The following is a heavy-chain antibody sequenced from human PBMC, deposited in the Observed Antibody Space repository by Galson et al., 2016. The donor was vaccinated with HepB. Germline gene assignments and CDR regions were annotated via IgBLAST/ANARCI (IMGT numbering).Heavy chain of an antibody. CDR2: IYPGDSDT. CDR3: ARERTFIKT. J-gene: IGHJ5*02. V-gene: IGHV5-51*01. Sequence: QSGAEVKKPGESLKISLMGSGYSFDTYWIGCVRQRPGKSLEILGIIYPGDSDTRSSPSFQAQVTISVDKSISTAYLQWGSLQASHTAMYFCARERTFIKTWGQGTPVTVSS. CDR1: GYSFDTYW. D-gene: IGHD3-10*01.